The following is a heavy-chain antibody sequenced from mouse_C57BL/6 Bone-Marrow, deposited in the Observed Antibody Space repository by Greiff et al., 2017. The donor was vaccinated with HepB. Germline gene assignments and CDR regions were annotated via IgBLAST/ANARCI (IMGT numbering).Heavy chain of an antibody. CDR2: INSGSSTI. CDR3: TRFYDYDNAMDY. CDR1: GFTFSSFG. D-gene: IGHD2-4*01. Sequence: EVKLMESGGGLVQPGGSRKLSCAASGFTFSSFGMHWVRQAPEKGLEWVAYINSGSSTIYYADTVKGRFTVSRDNPKNILFLQMTSLRSEDTAMYYCTRFYDYDNAMDYWGQGTSVTVSS. J-gene: IGHJ4*01. V-gene: IGHV5-17*02.